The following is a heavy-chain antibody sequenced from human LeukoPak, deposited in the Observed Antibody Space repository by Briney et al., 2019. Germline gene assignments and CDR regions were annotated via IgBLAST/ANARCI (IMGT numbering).Heavy chain of an antibody. V-gene: IGHV3-30*02. CDR3: ARTPPYSTFWYYFDY. CDR2: IRYDGSNK. D-gene: IGHD6-13*01. Sequence: GGSLRLSCAASGFTFSDYYMSWIRQAPGKGLEWVAFIRYDGSNKYYADSVKGRFTISRDNSKNTLYLQMNSLRAEDTAVYYCARTPPYSTFWYYFDYWGQGTLVTVSS. J-gene: IGHJ4*02. CDR1: GFTFSDYY.